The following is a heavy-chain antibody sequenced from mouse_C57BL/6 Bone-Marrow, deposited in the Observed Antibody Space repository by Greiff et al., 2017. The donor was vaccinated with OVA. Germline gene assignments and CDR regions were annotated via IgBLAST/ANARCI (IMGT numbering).Heavy chain of an antibody. Sequence: EVKLVESGGGLVQPGGSLKLSCAASGFTFSDYYMYWVRQTPEKRLEWVAYISNGGGSTYYPDTVKGRFTISSDNAKNTLYLQMSRLKSEDTAMYYCARQGLYYGSSYWYFDVWGTGTTVTVSS. V-gene: IGHV5-12*01. CDR3: ARQGLYYGSSYWYFDV. J-gene: IGHJ1*03. D-gene: IGHD1-1*01. CDR2: ISNGGGST. CDR1: GFTFSDYY.